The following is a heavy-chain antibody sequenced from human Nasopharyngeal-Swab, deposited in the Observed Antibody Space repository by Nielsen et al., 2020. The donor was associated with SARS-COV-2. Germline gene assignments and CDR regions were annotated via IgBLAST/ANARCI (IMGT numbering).Heavy chain of an antibody. J-gene: IGHJ4*02. Sequence: GESLKISCAASGFTFSSYWMHWVRQAPGKGLVWVSRINSDGSSTSYADSVKGRFTISRDNAKNTLYLQMNSLSAEDTAVYYCTRAGSFRHDYWGQGTLVTVSS. V-gene: IGHV3-74*01. CDR1: GFTFSSYW. D-gene: IGHD6-13*01. CDR3: TRAGSFRHDY. CDR2: INSDGSST.